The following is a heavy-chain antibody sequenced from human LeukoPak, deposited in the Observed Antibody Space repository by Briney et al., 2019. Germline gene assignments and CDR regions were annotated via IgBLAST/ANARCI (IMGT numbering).Heavy chain of an antibody. V-gene: IGHV4-59*01. Sequence: SETLSLTCTVSGGSISHSYWNWLRQSPGKGLEWIGYLYYSGYTSYNYNPSLKTRVTISLDTSKNQFSLKLTSVTAADTALYYCARGFVVPGTVSHYMDVWGSGTTVTVSS. J-gene: IGHJ6*03. CDR3: ARGFVVPGTVSHYMDV. D-gene: IGHD6-19*01. CDR1: GGSISHSY. CDR2: LYYSGYTSY.